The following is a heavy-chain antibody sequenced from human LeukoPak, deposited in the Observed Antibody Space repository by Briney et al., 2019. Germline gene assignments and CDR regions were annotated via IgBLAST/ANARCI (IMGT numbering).Heavy chain of an antibody. J-gene: IGHJ4*02. D-gene: IGHD6-19*01. V-gene: IGHV4-59*08. CDR1: GGSISSYY. CDR3: ARHESGWYNY. CDR2: IYYSGST. Sequence: PSETLSLTCTVSGGSISSYYWSWIRQPPGEGLEWIGYIYYSGSTNYNPSLKSRVTISVDTSKNQFSLKLTSVTAADTAVYYCARHESGWYNYWGQGTLVTVSS.